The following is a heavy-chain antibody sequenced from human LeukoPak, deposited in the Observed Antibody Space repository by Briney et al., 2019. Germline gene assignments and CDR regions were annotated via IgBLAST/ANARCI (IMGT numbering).Heavy chain of an antibody. CDR3: AKELSSWYAY. Sequence: GGSLRLSCAASGLNVSSKYMSWVRQAPGKGLEWVSVISGSGGSTYYADSVKGRFTISRDNSKNTLYLQMNSLRAEDTAVYYCAKELSSWYAYWGQGTLVTVSS. D-gene: IGHD6-13*01. CDR1: GLNVSSKY. CDR2: ISGSGGST. J-gene: IGHJ4*02. V-gene: IGHV3-23*01.